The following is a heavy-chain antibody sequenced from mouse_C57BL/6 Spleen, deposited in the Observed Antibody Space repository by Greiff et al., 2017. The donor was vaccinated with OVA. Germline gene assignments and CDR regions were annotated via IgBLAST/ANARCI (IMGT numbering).Heavy chain of an antibody. CDR1: GYTFTSYG. D-gene: IGHD1-1*01. Sequence: QVQLQQSGAELARPGASVKLSCKASGYTFTSYGISWVKQRTGQGLEWIGEIYPRSGNTYYNEKFKGKATLTADKSSSTAYMELRSLTSEDSAVYFCARSLSYYYGSSPYYLDYWGQGTTLTVSS. CDR3: ARSLSYYYGSSPYYLDY. CDR2: IYPRSGNT. V-gene: IGHV1-81*01. J-gene: IGHJ2*01.